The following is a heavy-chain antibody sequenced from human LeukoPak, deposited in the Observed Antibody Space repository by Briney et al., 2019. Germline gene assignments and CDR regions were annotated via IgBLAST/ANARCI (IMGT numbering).Heavy chain of an antibody. D-gene: IGHD2-2*01. CDR1: GFTFSTYA. CDR2: ISVSAGST. V-gene: IGHV3-23*01. Sequence: GGSLRLSCAASGFTFSTYAMSWVRQAPGKGLEWVSAISVSAGSTYYADSVKGRFTISRDNAKNSLYLQMNSLRAEDTAVYYCARGFDCSSTSCLTYFQHWGQGTLVTVSS. CDR3: ARGFDCSSTSCLTYFQH. J-gene: IGHJ1*01.